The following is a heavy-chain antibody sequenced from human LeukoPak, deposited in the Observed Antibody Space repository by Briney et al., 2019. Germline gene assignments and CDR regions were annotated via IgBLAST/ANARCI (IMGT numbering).Heavy chain of an antibody. V-gene: IGHV4-59*01. Sequence: SETLSLTCTVSGGSISSYYWSWTRQPPGKGLEWIGYIYYSGSTNYNPSLKSRVTISVDTSKNQFSLKLSSVTAADTAVYYCARTYYDFWSGYYELYYFDYWGQGTLVTVSS. CDR2: IYYSGST. CDR3: ARTYYDFWSGYYELYYFDY. CDR1: GGSISSYY. J-gene: IGHJ4*02. D-gene: IGHD3-3*01.